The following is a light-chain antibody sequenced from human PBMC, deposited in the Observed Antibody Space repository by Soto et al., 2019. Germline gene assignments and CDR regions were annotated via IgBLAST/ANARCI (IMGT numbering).Light chain of an antibody. J-gene: IGLJ2*01. CDR3: SSYAGPFVV. Sequence: QSVLTQPASVARSPGQSITISCTGTGSDVGNYNLLAWYQQHPGKAPKLIISEGTKRPSGVSNRFSGSGSGNTASLTISGLLAEDEADYYCSSYAGPFVVFGGGTKVTVL. CDR1: GSDVGNYNL. V-gene: IGLV2-23*01. CDR2: EGT.